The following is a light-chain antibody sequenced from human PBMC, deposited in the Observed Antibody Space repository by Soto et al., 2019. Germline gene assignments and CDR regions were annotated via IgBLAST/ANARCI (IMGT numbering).Light chain of an antibody. CDR1: QSLYSN. CDR3: QQYNNWPLT. CDR2: GAS. J-gene: IGKJ4*01. Sequence: EIVMTQSPATLSVSPGERATLSCRASQSLYSNLAWYQQKPGQAPRLLIYGASTRATGIPARFSGSGSVTQFTLTISSLQSEDFAVYFCQQYNNWPLTFGGGTKVEI. V-gene: IGKV3-15*01.